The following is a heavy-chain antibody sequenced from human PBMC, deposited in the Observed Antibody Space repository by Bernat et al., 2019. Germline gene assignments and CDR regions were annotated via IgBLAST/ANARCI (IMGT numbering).Heavy chain of an antibody. Sequence: QVQLVESGGGLVKPGGSLRLSCAASGFTFSDYYMSWIRQAPGKGLEGVSYISSSGSTNNYADSVKGRLTISRDNTKNSLYLQMNTLRAEDTAVYYCARDFPFHSRGWNYPYYMDVWGEGTAVTVSS. CDR1: GFTFSDYY. CDR2: ISSSGSTN. V-gene: IGHV3-11*01. D-gene: IGHD6-19*01. CDR3: ARDFPFHSRGWNYPYYMDV. J-gene: IGHJ6*03.